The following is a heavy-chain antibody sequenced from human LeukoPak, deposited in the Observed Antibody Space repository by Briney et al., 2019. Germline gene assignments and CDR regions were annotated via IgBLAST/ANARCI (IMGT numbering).Heavy chain of an antibody. J-gene: IGHJ4*02. CDR1: GGSISSGGYY. V-gene: IGHV4-30-2*01. CDR2: IYHSGST. Sequence: SQTLSLTCTVSGGSISSGGYYWSWIRQPPGKGLAWIGYIYHSGSTYYNPSLKSRVTISVDTSKNQFSLKLSSVTAADTAVYYCARARGHYYDSSGYYGYWGQGTLVTVSS. CDR3: ARARGHYYDSSGYYGY. D-gene: IGHD3-22*01.